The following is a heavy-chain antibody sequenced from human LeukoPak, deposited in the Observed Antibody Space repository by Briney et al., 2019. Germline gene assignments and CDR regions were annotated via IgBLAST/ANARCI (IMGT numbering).Heavy chain of an antibody. CDR1: GGTFSSYA. CDR2: IIPIFGTA. CDR3: ARAEYQLPGPYYYGMDV. V-gene: IGHV1-69*13. D-gene: IGHD2-2*01. J-gene: IGHJ6*04. Sequence: SVKVSCKASGGTFSSYAISWVRQAPGQGLEWMGGIIPIFGTANYAQKFQGRVTITADESTSTAYMELSSLRSEDTAVYYCARAEYQLPGPYYYGMDVWGKGTTVTVSS.